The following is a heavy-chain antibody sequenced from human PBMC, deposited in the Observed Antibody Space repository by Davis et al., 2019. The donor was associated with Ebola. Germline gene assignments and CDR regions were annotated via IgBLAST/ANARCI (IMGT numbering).Heavy chain of an antibody. CDR3: ARVLLTTVTPRAEYFQH. CDR2: INPNSGDT. CDR1: GYIFTGYC. D-gene: IGHD4-17*01. V-gene: IGHV1-2*02. J-gene: IGHJ1*01. Sequence: ASVKVSCKTSGYIFTGYCMHWVRQAPGQGLEWMGWINPNSGDTKYAQKFQGRVTMTRDTSISTVSMELSRLRSDDTAVYYCARVLLTTVTPRAEYFQHWGQGTLVTVSS.